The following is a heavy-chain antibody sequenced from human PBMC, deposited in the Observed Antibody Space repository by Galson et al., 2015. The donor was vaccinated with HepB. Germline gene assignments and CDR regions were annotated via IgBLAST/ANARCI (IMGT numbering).Heavy chain of an antibody. J-gene: IGHJ6*02. CDR3: ARDHYYDDGTGYYYYYYGMDV. CDR2: MSSDGSNK. V-gene: IGHV3-30-3*01. D-gene: IGHD3-22*01. CDR1: GFTFSSYA. Sequence: SLRLSCAASGFTFSSYAMHWVRQAPGKGLEWVAVMSSDGSNKNFADSVKGRFTLPRDNSKNTLFLQMDRLRAEDTAVYYCARDHYYDDGTGYYYYYYGMDVWGQGTTVTVSS.